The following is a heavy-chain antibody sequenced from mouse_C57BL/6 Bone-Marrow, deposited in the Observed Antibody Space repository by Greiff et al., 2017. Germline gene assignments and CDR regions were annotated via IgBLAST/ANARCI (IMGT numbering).Heavy chain of an antibody. J-gene: IGHJ1*03. CDR3: ARLGTTVGLDV. CDR1: GFTFSSYG. Sequence: EVMLVESGGDLVKPGGSLKLSCAASGFTFSSYGMSWVRQTPDKRLEWVATISSGGSYTYYPDSVKGRFTISRGNAKNTLYLQMSSLKSEDTAMYYCARLGTTVGLDVWGTGTTVTGSS. D-gene: IGHD1-1*01. CDR2: ISSGGSYT. V-gene: IGHV5-6*01.